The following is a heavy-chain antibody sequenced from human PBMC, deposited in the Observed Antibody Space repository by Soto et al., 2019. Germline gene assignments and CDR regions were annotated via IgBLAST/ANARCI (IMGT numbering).Heavy chain of an antibody. J-gene: IGHJ5*02. CDR2: AYYTGTT. CDR1: GGSIGSYH. Sequence: LSETLSLTCTVSGGSIGSYHWSWVRQPPGKGLEWIASAYYTGTTNYNPSLGSRVTISIDAPENQISLKLTSVTAADTAFYYCARDTVLTGMFDLWGQGTLVTVSS. V-gene: IGHV4-59*01. CDR3: ARDTVLTGMFDL. D-gene: IGHD4-17*01.